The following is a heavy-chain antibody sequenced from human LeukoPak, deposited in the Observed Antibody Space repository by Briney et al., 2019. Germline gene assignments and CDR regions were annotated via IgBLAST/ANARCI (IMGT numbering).Heavy chain of an antibody. D-gene: IGHD6-19*01. CDR3: ARLDSSGWYYFDY. Sequence: PSETLSLTCTVSSGSISSYYWSWIRQPPGKGLEWIGYIYYSGSTNYNPSLKSRVTISVDTSKNQFSLKLSSVTAADTAVYYCARLDSSGWYYFDYWGQGTLVTVSS. V-gene: IGHV4-59*08. J-gene: IGHJ4*02. CDR2: IYYSGST. CDR1: SGSISSYY.